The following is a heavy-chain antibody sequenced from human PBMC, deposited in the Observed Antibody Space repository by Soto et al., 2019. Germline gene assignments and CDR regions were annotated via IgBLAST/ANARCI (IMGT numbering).Heavy chain of an antibody. J-gene: IGHJ6*02. CDR3: ARDPDYYYYGMDV. CDR2: ISSSSSTI. CDR1: GFTFSDYY. Sequence: GGSLRLSCAASGFTFSDYYMSWIRQAPGKGLEWVSYISSSSSTIYYADSVKGRFTISRDNAKNSLYLQMNSLRDEDTAVYYCARDPDYYYYGMDVWGQGTTVTVSS. V-gene: IGHV3-11*04.